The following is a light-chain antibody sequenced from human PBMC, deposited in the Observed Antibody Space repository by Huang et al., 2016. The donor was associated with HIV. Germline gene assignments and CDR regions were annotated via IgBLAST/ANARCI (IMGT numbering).Light chain of an antibody. CDR3: QQYDNWPPFT. CDR2: DAS. V-gene: IGKV3-15*01. J-gene: IGKJ3*01. CDR1: QSVRSN. Sequence: EIVMTQSPGTLSVSPGERATLSCRASQSVRSNLAWYQQTPGQAPRLLIYDASTRATGVPARFSGSVSGTQFTLSISSLQSEDFAVYYCQQYDNWPPFTFGPGTKVDIK.